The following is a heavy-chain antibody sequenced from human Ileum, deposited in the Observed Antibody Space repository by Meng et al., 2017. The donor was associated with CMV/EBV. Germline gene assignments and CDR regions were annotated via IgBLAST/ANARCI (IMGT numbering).Heavy chain of an antibody. Sequence: WVRQATGQGLEWMGGIIPIFGTANYAQKFQGRVTITTDESTSTAYMELSSLRSEDTAVYYCARDLSVGGDGRYDFWSGYLSGWFDPWGQGTLVTVSS. J-gene: IGHJ5*02. CDR3: ARDLSVGGDGRYDFWSGYLSGWFDP. D-gene: IGHD3-3*01. CDR2: IIPIFGTA. V-gene: IGHV1-69*05.